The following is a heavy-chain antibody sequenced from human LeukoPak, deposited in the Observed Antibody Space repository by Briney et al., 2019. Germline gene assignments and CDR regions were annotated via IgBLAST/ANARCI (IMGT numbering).Heavy chain of an antibody. CDR3: ARRSIAARWGYYYYYMDV. J-gene: IGHJ6*03. CDR1: GGSFSGYY. Sequence: PSETLSLTCAVYGGSFSGYYWSWIPQPPGKGLEWIGEINHSGSTNYNPSLKSRVTISVDTSKNQFSLKLSSVTAADTAVYYCARRSIAARWGYYYYYMDVWGKGTTVTVSS. V-gene: IGHV4-34*01. CDR2: INHSGST. D-gene: IGHD6-6*01.